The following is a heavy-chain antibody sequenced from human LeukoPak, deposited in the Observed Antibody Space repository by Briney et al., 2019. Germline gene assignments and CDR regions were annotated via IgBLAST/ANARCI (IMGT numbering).Heavy chain of an antibody. CDR1: GYSISSGYY. D-gene: IGHD2-15*01. CDR2: IYHSGST. Sequence: SETLSLTCTVSGYSISSGYYWGWIRQPPGKGLEWIGSIYHSGSTYYNPSLKGRVTISVDTSKNQFSLKLSSVTAADTAVYYCARDLGYCSGGSCYSYYWFDPWGQGTLVTVSS. CDR3: ARDLGYCSGGSCYSYYWFDP. J-gene: IGHJ5*02. V-gene: IGHV4-38-2*02.